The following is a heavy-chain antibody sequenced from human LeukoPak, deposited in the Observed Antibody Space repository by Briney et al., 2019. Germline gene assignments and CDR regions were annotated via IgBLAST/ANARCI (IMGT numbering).Heavy chain of an antibody. Sequence: SETLSLTCAVYGGSFSTYYWSWIRQPPGKGLEWIGSIYYSGSTYYNPSLKSRVTISVDTSKNQFSLKLSSVTAADTAVYYCARLYDSSGYLDYWGQGTLVTVSS. CDR1: GGSFSTYY. V-gene: IGHV4-39*01. CDR2: IYYSGST. CDR3: ARLYDSSGYLDY. J-gene: IGHJ4*02. D-gene: IGHD3-22*01.